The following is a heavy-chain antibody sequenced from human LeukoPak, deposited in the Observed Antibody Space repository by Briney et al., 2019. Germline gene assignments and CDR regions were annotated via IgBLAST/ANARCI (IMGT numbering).Heavy chain of an antibody. CDR1: GFTFSSYA. J-gene: IGHJ4*02. CDR2: ISYDGSNK. D-gene: IGHD2-15*01. Sequence: PGGSLRLSCAASGFTFSSYAMHWVRQAPGKGLEWVAVISYDGSNKYCADSVKGRFTISRDNSKNTLYLQMNSLRAEDTAVYYCARDRCNGGTCYLSVLDYWGQGTLVTVSS. CDR3: ARDRCNGGTCYLSVLDY. V-gene: IGHV3-30-3*01.